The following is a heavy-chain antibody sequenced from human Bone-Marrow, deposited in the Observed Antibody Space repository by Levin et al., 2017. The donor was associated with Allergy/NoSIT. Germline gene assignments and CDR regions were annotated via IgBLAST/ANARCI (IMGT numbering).Heavy chain of an antibody. CDR1: GFTFNKYG. CDR3: AKDPMWDRYNFDMDV. J-gene: IGHJ6*02. CDR2: IGGSGIDS. V-gene: IGHV3-23*01. Sequence: GESLKISCTASGFTFNKYGLTWVRQAPGKGLEWVASIGGSGIDSNYADSVRGRFTITRDMKMMFLQINRLRVEDTAIYYCAKDPMWDRYNFDMDVWGQGTSVIVSS. D-gene: IGHD1-26*01.